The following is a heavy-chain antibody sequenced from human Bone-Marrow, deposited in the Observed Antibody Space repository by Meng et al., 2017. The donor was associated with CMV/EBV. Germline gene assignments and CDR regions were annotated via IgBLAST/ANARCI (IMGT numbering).Heavy chain of an antibody. V-gene: IGHV4-34*09. J-gene: IGHJ5*02. CDR2: INHSGST. CDR1: GGYFSGYY. CDR3: ASYSSSYQYNWFDP. D-gene: IGHD6-6*01. Sequence: AVYGGYFSGYYWSWIRQPPGKGLEWIGEINHSGSTNYNPSLKSRVTISVDTSKNQFSLKLSSVTAADTAVYYCASYSSSYQYNWFDPWGQGTLVTVSS.